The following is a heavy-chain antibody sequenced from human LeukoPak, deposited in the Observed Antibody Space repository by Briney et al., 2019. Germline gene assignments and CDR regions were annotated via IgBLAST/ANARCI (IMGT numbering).Heavy chain of an antibody. Sequence: SETLSLTCTVSGGSISSYYWSWIRQPPGKGLEWIGYIYYSGSTNYNPSLKSRVTISVDTSKNQFSLKLSSVTAADTAVYYCARGSYDFWSGYFAMVNDAFDIWGQGTMVTVSS. V-gene: IGHV4-59*01. D-gene: IGHD3-3*01. CDR2: IYYSGST. J-gene: IGHJ3*02. CDR3: ARGSYDFWSGYFAMVNDAFDI. CDR1: GGSISSYY.